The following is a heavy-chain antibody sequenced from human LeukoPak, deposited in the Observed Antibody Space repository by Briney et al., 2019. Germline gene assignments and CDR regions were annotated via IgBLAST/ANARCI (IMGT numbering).Heavy chain of an antibody. D-gene: IGHD5-18*01. CDR3: AREGGLQLWGFGY. CDR1: GFIFSSYW. J-gene: IGHJ4*02. CDR2: IKEDGSEK. Sequence: GGSLRLSCAASGFIFSSYWMAWVRQAPGKGLEWVANIKEDGSEKNYVDSVKGRFTISRDNAKNSLYLQMNSLRAEDTAVYYCAREGGLQLWGFGYWGQGTLVTVSS. V-gene: IGHV3-7*01.